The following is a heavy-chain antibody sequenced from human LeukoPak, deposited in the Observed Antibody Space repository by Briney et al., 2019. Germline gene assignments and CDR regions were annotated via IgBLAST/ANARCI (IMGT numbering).Heavy chain of an antibody. CDR3: ARDPSTYRYFDY. Sequence: SSETLSLTCTVSGDSISSGGYYWTWIRQHPGEGLEWIGCISYSGSTYYNPFLKSRVTISVDTSKSQFSLNLSSVTAADTAVYYCARDPSTYRYFDYWGQGTLVTVSS. CDR2: ISYSGST. V-gene: IGHV4-31*03. CDR1: GDSISSGGYY. J-gene: IGHJ4*02. D-gene: IGHD3-16*02.